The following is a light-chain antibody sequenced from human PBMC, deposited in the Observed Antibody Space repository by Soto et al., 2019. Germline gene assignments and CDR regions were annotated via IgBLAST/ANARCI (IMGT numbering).Light chain of an antibody. V-gene: IGKV3-20*01. CDR3: QQYGSSPFT. CDR2: GAS. J-gene: IGKJ3*01. Sequence: EIVLTQSPGTLSLSPGERATLSCRASQSISSSYLAWYQQKPGQAPRLLIYGASSRATGIPDRFSGSGSGIDVTLTISGLEPEDFAVYYCQQYGSSPFTFGPGTKVDIK. CDR1: QSISSSY.